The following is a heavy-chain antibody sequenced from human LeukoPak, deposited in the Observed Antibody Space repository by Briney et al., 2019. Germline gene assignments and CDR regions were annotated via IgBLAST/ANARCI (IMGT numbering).Heavy chain of an antibody. V-gene: IGHV3-74*01. CDR1: GFTFSNYA. Sequence: PGGSLRLSCAASGFTFSNYAMHWVRQAPGKGLVWVSRINSDGSTTAYADSVKGRFTISRDNAKNTLYLQMNSLRAEDTAVYYCARGDAYALNYWGQGTLVTVSS. D-gene: IGHD2-2*01. J-gene: IGHJ4*02. CDR3: ARGDAYALNY. CDR2: INSDGSTT.